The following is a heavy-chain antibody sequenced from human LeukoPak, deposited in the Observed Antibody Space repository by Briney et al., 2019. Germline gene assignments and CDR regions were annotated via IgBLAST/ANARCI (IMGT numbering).Heavy chain of an antibody. CDR1: GGSFSGYY. D-gene: IGHD3-10*01. CDR3: ARMVRGAAYYFDY. V-gene: IGHV4-34*01. CDR2: INHSGST. J-gene: IGHJ4*02. Sequence: SETLSLTCAAYGGSFSGYYWSWIRQPPGKGLEWIGEINHSGSTNYNPSPKSRVTISVDTSKNQFSLKLSSVTAADTAVYYCARMVRGAAYYFDYWGQGTLVTVSS.